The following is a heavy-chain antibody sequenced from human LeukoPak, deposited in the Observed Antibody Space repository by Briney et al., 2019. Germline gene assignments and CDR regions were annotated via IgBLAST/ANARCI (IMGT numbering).Heavy chain of an antibody. V-gene: IGHV1-69*13. J-gene: IGHJ6*02. Sequence: SVKVSCKASGGTFSSYAISWVRQAPGQGLEWMGGIIPIFGTANYAQKFQGRVTITADESTSAAYMELSSLRSEDTAVYYCARETIFGTYYYYYGMDVWGQGTTVTVSS. CDR1: GGTFSSYA. CDR2: IIPIFGTA. CDR3: ARETIFGTYYYYYGMDV. D-gene: IGHD3-3*01.